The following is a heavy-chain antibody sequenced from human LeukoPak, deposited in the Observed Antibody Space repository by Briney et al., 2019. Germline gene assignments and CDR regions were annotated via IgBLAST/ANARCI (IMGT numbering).Heavy chain of an antibody. V-gene: IGHV3-23*01. CDR2: ISGSGSST. J-gene: IGHJ4*02. Sequence: PGGSLRLSCAASGFTFSDYYMSWIRQAPGKGLEWVSVISGSGSSTYYADSVKGRFTISRDISKNTLFLQMSSLRAEDTAVYYCAKVRASPPDIVLVVPGFFDSWGQGTLVTVSS. D-gene: IGHD2-8*02. CDR3: AKVRASPPDIVLVVPGFFDS. CDR1: GFTFSDYY.